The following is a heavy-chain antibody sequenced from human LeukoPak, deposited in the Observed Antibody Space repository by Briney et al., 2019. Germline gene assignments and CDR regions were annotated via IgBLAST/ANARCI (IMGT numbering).Heavy chain of an antibody. V-gene: IGHV3-30-3*01. CDR2: ISYDGSNK. CDR1: GFTFSSYA. D-gene: IGHD3-10*01. CDR3: ARDRGYGSGSQALYYFDY. J-gene: IGHJ4*02. Sequence: PGRSLRLSCAASGFTFSSYAMHWVRQAPGKGLEWVAGISYDGSNKYYADSVKGRFTISRDNSKNTLYLQMNSLRAEDTAVYYCARDRGYGSGSQALYYFDYWGQGTLVTVSS.